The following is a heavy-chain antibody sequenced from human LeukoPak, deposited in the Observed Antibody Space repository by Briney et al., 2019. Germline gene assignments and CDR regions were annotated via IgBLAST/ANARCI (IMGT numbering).Heavy chain of an antibody. CDR3: ARLVEGIAVAG. J-gene: IGHJ4*02. V-gene: IGHV4-39*01. D-gene: IGHD6-19*01. Sequence: SETLSLTCTVSGGSISSSSYYWGWIRQPPGKGLEWIGSIYYSGSTYYNPSLKSRVTISVDTSKNQFSLKLSSVTAADTAVYYCARLVEGIAVAGWGQGTLVTVSS. CDR1: GGSISSSSYY. CDR2: IYYSGST.